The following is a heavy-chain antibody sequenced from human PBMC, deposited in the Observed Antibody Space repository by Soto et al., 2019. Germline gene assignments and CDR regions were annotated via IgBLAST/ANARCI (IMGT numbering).Heavy chain of an antibody. CDR1: PGPFSGYS. Sequence: QVQLQQWGAGLLKPSETLSLTCAVSPGPFSGYSWNWIRQPQGKGLEWLGEINLGGSTNYNPSLKTRVTISVDTSKNQFSLRLSSVTAADTAVYYCARGFPVYSYYSYIDVWGKGTTVTISS. J-gene: IGHJ6*03. V-gene: IGHV4-34*01. CDR3: ARGFPVYSYYSYIDV. CDR2: INLGGST. D-gene: IGHD2-8*01.